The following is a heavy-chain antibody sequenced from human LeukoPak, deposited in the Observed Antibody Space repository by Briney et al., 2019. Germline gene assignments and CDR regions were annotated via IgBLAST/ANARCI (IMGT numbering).Heavy chain of an antibody. D-gene: IGHD6-19*01. CDR1: GGSISSSSYY. V-gene: IGHV4-39*01. CDR3: ARSYLQWLEIGY. CDR2: LYYSGST. J-gene: IGHJ4*02. Sequence: SETLSLTCTVSGGSISSSSYYWGWIRQPPGKGLEWIGSLYYSGSTYYNPSLKSRVTISVDTSKNQFSLKLSSVTAADTAVYYCARSYLQWLEIGYWGQGTLVTVS.